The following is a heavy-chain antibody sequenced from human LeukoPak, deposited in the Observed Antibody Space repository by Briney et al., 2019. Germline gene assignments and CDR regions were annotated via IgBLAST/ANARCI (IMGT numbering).Heavy chain of an antibody. D-gene: IGHD3-10*01. CDR2: ISGGSEYI. Sequence: GGSLRLSCAASGFSISNYYMAWIRQGPGKGLEWLSCISGGSEYISYADSVKGRFTISRDNAKQSLSLQMNSLRAEDTAVYYCVTGSQIREADYWGQGTLVTVSS. V-gene: IGHV3-11*01. CDR1: GFSISNYY. CDR3: VTGSQIREADY. J-gene: IGHJ4*02.